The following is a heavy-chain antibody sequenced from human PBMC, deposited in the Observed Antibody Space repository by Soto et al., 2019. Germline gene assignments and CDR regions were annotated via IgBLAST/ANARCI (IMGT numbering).Heavy chain of an antibody. CDR1: GGSFSGYY. CDR3: ARGGPVNEYNKINWFDP. V-gene: IGHV4-34*01. CDR2: INHSGST. D-gene: IGHD1-1*01. Sequence: SETLSLTCAVYGGSFSGYYWSWIRQPPGKGLEWIGEINHSGSTNYNPSLKSRVTISVDTSKNQFSLKLSSVTAADTAVYYCARGGPVNEYNKINWFDPWGQGTLVTVSS. J-gene: IGHJ5*02.